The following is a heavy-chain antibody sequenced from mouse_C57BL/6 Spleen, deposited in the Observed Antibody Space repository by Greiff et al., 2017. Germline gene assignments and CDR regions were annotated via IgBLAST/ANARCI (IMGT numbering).Heavy chain of an antibody. CDR1: GYTFTSYW. CDR3: AVTVSSWFAY. J-gene: IGHJ3*01. V-gene: IGHV1-69*01. Sequence: VKLQQPGAELVMPGASVKLSCKASGYTFTSYWMHWVKQRPGQGLEWIGEIDPSDSYTNYNQKFKGKSTLTVDKSSSTAYMQLSSLTSEDSAVYYCAVTVSSWFAYWGQGTLVTVSA. D-gene: IGHD2-1*01. CDR2: IDPSDSYT.